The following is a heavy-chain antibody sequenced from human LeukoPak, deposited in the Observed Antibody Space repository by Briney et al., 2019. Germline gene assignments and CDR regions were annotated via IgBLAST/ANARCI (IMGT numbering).Heavy chain of an antibody. Sequence: ASVKVSCKASGGTFSSYDISWVRQATGQGLEWMGWMNPNSGNSGFAQKFQGRVAMTRNTSISTAYMELSSLRSEDTAVYYCARGEFGVVDYWGQGTLVTVSS. V-gene: IGHV1-8*02. CDR1: GGTFSSYD. D-gene: IGHD3-3*01. CDR3: ARGEFGVVDY. CDR2: MNPNSGNS. J-gene: IGHJ4*02.